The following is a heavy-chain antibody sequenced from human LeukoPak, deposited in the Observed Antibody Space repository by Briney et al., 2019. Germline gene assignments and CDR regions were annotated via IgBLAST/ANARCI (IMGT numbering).Heavy chain of an antibody. Sequence: PGGSLILSCEASGFTFSSSAMTWVRQAPGKGLEWVSSISIDVDKTYYADSVKGRGTISRDNSKTTLYLQMNSLRAKETAVYYCAKFSRSYCSSTRCSKYFDYWGQGTLVTVSS. J-gene: IGHJ4*02. D-gene: IGHD2-2*01. CDR2: ISIDVDKT. V-gene: IGHV3-23*01. CDR3: AKFSRSYCSSTRCSKYFDY. CDR1: GFTFSSSA.